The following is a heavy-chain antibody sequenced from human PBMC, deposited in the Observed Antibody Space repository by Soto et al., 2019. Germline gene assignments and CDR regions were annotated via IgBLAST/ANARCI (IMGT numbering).Heavy chain of an antibody. J-gene: IGHJ4*02. D-gene: IGHD6-13*01. Sequence: QVQLVQSGSEVKKPGSSVKVSCKASGDTFSIYTISWVRQAPGQGLEWMGRVIPIFDITSYTQRFQGRVTITADKSTTTVYMELSSLRSEDTAVYYCAGDRDNSNWPKFDFWGQGTMVTVSS. CDR3: AGDRDNSNWPKFDF. V-gene: IGHV1-69*02. CDR2: VIPIFDIT. CDR1: GDTFSIYT.